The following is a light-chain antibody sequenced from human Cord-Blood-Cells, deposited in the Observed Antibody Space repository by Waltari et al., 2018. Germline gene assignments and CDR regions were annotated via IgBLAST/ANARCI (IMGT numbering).Light chain of an antibody. J-gene: IGKJ1*01. CDR1: QSVSSSY. CDR3: QQYGSSPRT. V-gene: IGKV3-20*01. CDR2: GAS. Sequence: EMVLTQSPGTLSLSPGERATLSCRDSQSVSSSYLAWYQQKPGQAPRLLIYGASSRATGIPYRFSGSGSGTDFTLTISRLEPEDFAVYYCQQYGSSPRTFGQGTKVEIK.